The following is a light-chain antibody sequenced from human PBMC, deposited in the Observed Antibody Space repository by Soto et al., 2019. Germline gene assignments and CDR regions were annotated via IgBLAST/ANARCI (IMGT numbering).Light chain of an antibody. J-gene: IGLJ1*01. CDR3: CSFAGRIFV. CDR2: DVN. V-gene: IGLV2-11*01. CDR1: SSDVGGYNH. Sequence: QSALTQPRSVSGSPGQSVTVSCTGTSSDVGGYNHVTWYQQHPGKAPKLMISDVNKRPSGVPDRFSGSKSGNTASLTISGVQAEDEAVYFCCSFAGRIFVFGTGTKLTVL.